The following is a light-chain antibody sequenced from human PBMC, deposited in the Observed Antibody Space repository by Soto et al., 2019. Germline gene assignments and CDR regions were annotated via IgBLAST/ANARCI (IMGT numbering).Light chain of an antibody. J-gene: IGLJ2*01. V-gene: IGLV1-40*01. CDR1: SSNIGAGYD. Sequence: QAVVTQPPSVSGAPGQRVTISCTGSSSNIGAGYDVHWYQQLPGIAPKLLIYANSNRPSGVPDRFSGSNSGTSASLAITGLQAEDEADYYCQSFDSSLSGSIFGGGTKLTVL. CDR3: QSFDSSLSGSI. CDR2: ANS.